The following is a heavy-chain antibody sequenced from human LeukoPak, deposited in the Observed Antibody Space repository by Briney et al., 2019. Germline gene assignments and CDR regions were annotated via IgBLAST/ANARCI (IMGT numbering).Heavy chain of an antibody. V-gene: IGHV3-21*01. J-gene: IGHJ4*02. CDR1: GFTFSSYS. Sequence: GGSLRLSCAASGFTFSSYSMNCVRQAPGRGLEWVSSISSSSSYIYYADSVKGRFTISRDNAKNSLYLQMNSLRAEDTAVYYCARDRGVAAAPFYYFDYWGQGTLVTVYS. D-gene: IGHD6-13*01. CDR2: ISSSSSYI. CDR3: ARDRGVAAAPFYYFDY.